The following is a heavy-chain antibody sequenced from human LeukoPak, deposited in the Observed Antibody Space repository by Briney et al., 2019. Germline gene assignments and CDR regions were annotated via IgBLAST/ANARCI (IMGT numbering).Heavy chain of an antibody. CDR3: ARENVWGSYRYAFDY. CDR1: GGSISSYY. Sequence: SETLSLTCTVSGGSISSYYWSWIRQPPGKELEWIGYIYYSGSTNYNPSLKSRVTISVDTSQNQFSLKLSSVTAADTAVYYCARENVWGSYRYAFDYWGRGTLVTVSS. J-gene: IGHJ4*02. D-gene: IGHD3-16*02. CDR2: IYYSGST. V-gene: IGHV4-59*13.